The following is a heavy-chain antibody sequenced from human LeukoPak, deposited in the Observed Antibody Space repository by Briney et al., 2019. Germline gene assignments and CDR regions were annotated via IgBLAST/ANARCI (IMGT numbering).Heavy chain of an antibody. CDR1: GGSISNYY. Sequence: SETLSLTCTVSGGSISNYYWNWIRRPPGKGLEWIGNIYYSGSTNYNPSLKSRVTISVDTSRNQLSLKLRSVTAADTAVYYCASAWDPLDYWGQGTLVTVSS. V-gene: IGHV4-59*01. CDR2: IYYSGST. CDR3: ASAWDPLDY. D-gene: IGHD1-26*01. J-gene: IGHJ4*02.